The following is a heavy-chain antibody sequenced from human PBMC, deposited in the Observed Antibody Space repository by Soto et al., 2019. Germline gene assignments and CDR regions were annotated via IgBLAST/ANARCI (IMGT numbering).Heavy chain of an antibody. CDR2: IYYSGTT. V-gene: IGHV4-59*12. D-gene: IGHD2-8*02. Sequence: SETLSLTCTVSGGSISNYYWTWIRQPPGKGLEWIGYIYYSGTTNYNPSLKSRVTISVDTSKNQFSLKLTSVTAADTAVYYCARDKITGLFDYWGQGTLVTVSS. CDR1: GGSISNYY. J-gene: IGHJ4*02. CDR3: ARDKITGLFDY.